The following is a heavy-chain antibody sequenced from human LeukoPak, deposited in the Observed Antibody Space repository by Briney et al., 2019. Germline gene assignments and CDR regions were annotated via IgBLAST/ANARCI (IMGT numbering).Heavy chain of an antibody. CDR2: INTDGSST. CDR3: ARDANYYDFWSGSKYFQH. CDR1: GFTFSSYW. D-gene: IGHD3-3*01. V-gene: IGHV3-74*01. J-gene: IGHJ1*01. Sequence: GGSLRLPCAASGFTFSSYWMHWVRQAPGKGLVWVSRINTDGSSTSYADSVKGRFTISRDNAKNTLYLQMNSLRAEDTAVYYCARDANYYDFWSGSKYFQHWGQGTLVTVSS.